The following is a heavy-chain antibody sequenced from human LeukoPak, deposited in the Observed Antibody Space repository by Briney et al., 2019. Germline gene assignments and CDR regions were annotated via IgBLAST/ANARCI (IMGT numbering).Heavy chain of an antibody. J-gene: IGHJ4*02. CDR2: ISSNGGST. CDR1: GFTFSSYA. V-gene: IGHV3-64*01. D-gene: IGHD6-6*01. CDR3: AREDRPRGYFDY. Sequence: PGGSLRGSCAAPGFTFSSYAVHWVRQAPGKGLEYVSAISSNGGSTYYANSVKGRFTISRDNSKNTLYLQMGSLRAEDMAVYYCAREDRPRGYFDYWGQGTLVTVSS.